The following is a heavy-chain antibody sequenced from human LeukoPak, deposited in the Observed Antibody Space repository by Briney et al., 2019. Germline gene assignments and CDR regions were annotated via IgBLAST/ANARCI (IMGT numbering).Heavy chain of an antibody. D-gene: IGHD3-3*01. CDR2: IRYDGSNK. Sequence: GGSLRLSCAASGFTFSSYSMNWVRQGPGKGLECVAFIRYDGSNKYYGDSVKGRFTISRDNSKNTLYLQMNSLRAEDTAVYYCAKGSKGVVFTRDHYMDVWGKGTTVTISS. CDR3: AKGSKGVVFTRDHYMDV. V-gene: IGHV3-30*02. CDR1: GFTFSSYS. J-gene: IGHJ6*03.